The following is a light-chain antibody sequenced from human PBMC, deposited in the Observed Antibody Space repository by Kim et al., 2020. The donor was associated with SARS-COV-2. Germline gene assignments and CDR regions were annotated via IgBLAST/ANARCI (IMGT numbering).Light chain of an antibody. J-gene: IGLJ3*02. CDR2: YKSESNK. CDR3: AIWYSNTWV. Sequence: FTCTLRSGIHVDIYNIFWYQQKPGSLPRYLLRYKSESNKEQGSGVPSRFSGSKDASTNAGLLLISGLQSEDEADYYCAIWYSNTWVFGGGTQLTVL. CDR1: SGIHVDIYN. V-gene: IGLV5-39*01.